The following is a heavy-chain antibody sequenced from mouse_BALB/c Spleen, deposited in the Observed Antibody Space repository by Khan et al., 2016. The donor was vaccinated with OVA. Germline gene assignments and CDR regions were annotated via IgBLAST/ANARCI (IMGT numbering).Heavy chain of an antibody. Sequence: QVQLQQPGAELARPGASVKLSCKASGYTFTDYYINWVKQRTGQGHEWIGEITPGSGDTYYNEKFKGKATLTADKSSSTAYMQLNILTSEPSAVSFCAIMSYSGYTFANWHHGSLVTVSA. D-gene: IGHD1-2*01. CDR2: ITPGSGDT. J-gene: IGHJ3*01. CDR1: GYTFTDYY. V-gene: IGHV1-77*01. CDR3: AIMSYSGYTFAN.